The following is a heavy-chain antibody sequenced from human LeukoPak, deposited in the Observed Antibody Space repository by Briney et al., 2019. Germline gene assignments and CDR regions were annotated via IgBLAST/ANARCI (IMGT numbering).Heavy chain of an antibody. CDR1: GYTFTGYY. D-gene: IGHD2-2*01. Sequence: ASVKVSCKASGYTFTGYYMHWVRQAPGQGLEWMGWINPNSGGTNYAQKFQGRVTMTRDTSISTAYMGLSRLRSDDTAVYYCARAGPKDCSSTSCDRFRFDPWGQGTLVTVSS. J-gene: IGHJ5*02. CDR2: INPNSGGT. V-gene: IGHV1-2*02. CDR3: ARAGPKDCSSTSCDRFRFDP.